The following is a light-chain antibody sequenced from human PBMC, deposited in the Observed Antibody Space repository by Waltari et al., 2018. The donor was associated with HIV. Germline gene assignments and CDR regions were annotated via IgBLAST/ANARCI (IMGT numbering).Light chain of an antibody. CDR3: QSYDSGLSGVI. CDR1: NYNIGAGYD. CDR2: TNN. J-gene: IGLJ2*01. Sequence: QSVLTQPPSVSGAPGQRVTISCTGSNYNIGAGYDVHWVQQPPGTAPNLLIYTNNNRPSGVPDRFSASKSGASASLAIAGLQVEDEADYYCQSYDSGLSGVIFGGGTKLTVL. V-gene: IGLV1-40*01.